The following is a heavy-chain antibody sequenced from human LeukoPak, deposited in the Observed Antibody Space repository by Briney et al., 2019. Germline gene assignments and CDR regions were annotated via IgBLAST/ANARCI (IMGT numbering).Heavy chain of an antibody. CDR1: GGTFSSYA. CDR2: IIPIFGTA. J-gene: IGHJ3*02. D-gene: IGHD3-10*01. Sequence: SVKVSCKASGGTFSSYAISWVRQAPGQGLEWMGGIIPIFGTANYAQKFQGRVTITADKSASTAYMELSSLRSEDTAVYYCARSGRSSLEVAFDIWGQGTMVTVSS. CDR3: ARSGRSSLEVAFDI. V-gene: IGHV1-69*06.